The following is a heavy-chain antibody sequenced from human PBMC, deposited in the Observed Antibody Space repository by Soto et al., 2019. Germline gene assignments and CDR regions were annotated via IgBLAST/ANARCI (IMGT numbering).Heavy chain of an antibody. CDR1: GFTFSSYG. CDR2: IKSDGSNK. D-gene: IGHD3-3*01. V-gene: IGHV3-30*18. Sequence: QVKLVEAGGGVVQPGRSLRLSCAASGFTFSSYGMHWVRQAPGKGLEWVAVIKSDGSNKYYTDSVKGRFTISRDNSTNTMYLQMTNLKAEDTAVYYCAKPRPSLEWALFDLWGQGTLVTVSS. J-gene: IGHJ5*02. CDR3: AKPRPSLEWALFDL.